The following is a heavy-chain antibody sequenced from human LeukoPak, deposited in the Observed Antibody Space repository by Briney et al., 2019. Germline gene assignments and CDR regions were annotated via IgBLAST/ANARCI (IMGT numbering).Heavy chain of an antibody. CDR3: ARNQPDYDYVIDI. V-gene: IGHV4-59*01. D-gene: IGHD3-16*01. Sequence: PSGTLSLTCTVSGYSISNTYSWGWIRQPPGKGLEWIGYIYYSGSTNYNPSLKSRVTISVDTSKNQFSLKLSSVTAADTAVYYCARNQPDYDYVIDIWGQGTMVTVSS. CDR1: GYSISNTYS. CDR2: IYYSGST. J-gene: IGHJ3*02.